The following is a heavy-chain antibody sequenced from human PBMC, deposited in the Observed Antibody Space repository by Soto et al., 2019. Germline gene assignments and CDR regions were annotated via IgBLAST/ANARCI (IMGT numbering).Heavy chain of an antibody. Sequence: EVQLVESGGGLVQPGRSLRLSCAASGFTFDDYAMHWARQAPGKGLEWVSGISWNSGTIGYADSVKGRFTISRDNAKNPLYLQMNSLRAEDTALYYCVKDSTLGGWGGMDVWGQGTTVTVSS. J-gene: IGHJ6*02. CDR1: GFTFDDYA. D-gene: IGHD3-16*01. CDR3: VKDSTLGGWGGMDV. V-gene: IGHV3-9*01. CDR2: ISWNSGTI.